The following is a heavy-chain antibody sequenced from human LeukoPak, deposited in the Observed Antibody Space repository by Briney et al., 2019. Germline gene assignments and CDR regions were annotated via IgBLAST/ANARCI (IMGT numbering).Heavy chain of an antibody. Sequence: SVKVSCKASGGTFSSYAISWVRQAPGQGLEWMGGIIPIFGTANYAQKSQGRVTITADESTSTAYMELSSLRSEDTAVYYCARGRFLEWLLNYYGMDVWGQGTTVTVSS. J-gene: IGHJ6*02. D-gene: IGHD3-3*01. V-gene: IGHV1-69*13. CDR2: IIPIFGTA. CDR1: GGTFSSYA. CDR3: ARGRFLEWLLNYYGMDV.